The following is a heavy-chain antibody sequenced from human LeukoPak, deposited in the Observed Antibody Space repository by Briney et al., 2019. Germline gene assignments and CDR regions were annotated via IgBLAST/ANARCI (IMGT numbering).Heavy chain of an antibody. CDR2: IYSGGST. D-gene: IGHD3-22*01. CDR3: ARDFYYDSSGYYSPFDY. CDR1: GFTVSSNY. J-gene: IGHJ4*02. Sequence: PGGSLRLSCAASGFTVSSNYMSWVRQAPGKGLEWVSVIYSGGSTYYADSVKGRFTISRDNSKNTLYLQMNSLRAEDTAVYYCARDFYYDSSGYYSPFDYWGQGTLVTVSS. V-gene: IGHV3-66*01.